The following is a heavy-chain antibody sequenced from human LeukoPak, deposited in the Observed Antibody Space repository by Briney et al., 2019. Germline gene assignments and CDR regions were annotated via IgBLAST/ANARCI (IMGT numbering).Heavy chain of an antibody. J-gene: IGHJ3*02. Sequence: GASVKVSCNASGYTFTNYGISWVRLAPGQGLEWMAWVSTYNGYTIYAQKFQGRVTMTTDTSTSTAYMELRSLRSDDTALYHCARDKGSHPDDFDIWGQGTMVTVSS. CDR2: VSTYNGYT. V-gene: IGHV1-18*01. CDR1: GYTFTNYG. D-gene: IGHD3-10*01. CDR3: ARDKGSHPDDFDI.